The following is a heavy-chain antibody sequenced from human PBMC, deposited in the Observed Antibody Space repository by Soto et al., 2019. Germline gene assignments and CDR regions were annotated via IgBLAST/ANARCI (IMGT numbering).Heavy chain of an antibody. CDR2: ISSSSSTI. CDR3: ARESAALNWFDP. D-gene: IGHD2-2*01. J-gene: IGHJ5*02. Sequence: PGGSLRLSCAASGFTFSSYSMNWVRQAPGKELEWVSYISSSSSTIYYADYVKGRFTISRDNAKNSLYLQMNSLRDEVTAVYYCARESAALNWFDPWGQGTLVTVSS. CDR1: GFTFSSYS. V-gene: IGHV3-48*02.